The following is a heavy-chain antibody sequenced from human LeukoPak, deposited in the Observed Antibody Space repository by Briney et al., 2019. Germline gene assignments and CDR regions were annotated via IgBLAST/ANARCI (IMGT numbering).Heavy chain of an antibody. D-gene: IGHD3-10*01. CDR1: GGSISSYY. CDR2: IYTSRST. V-gene: IGHV4-4*07. Sequence: SEALSLTCTVSGGSISSYYWSWIRQPAGKGLEWMGRIYTSRSTNYNPSLKSRVTMSVDTSKNQFSLKLSSVTAADTAVYYCAREEDYYGSGSYCLLDPWGQGTLVTVSS. J-gene: IGHJ5*02. CDR3: AREEDYYGSGSYCLLDP.